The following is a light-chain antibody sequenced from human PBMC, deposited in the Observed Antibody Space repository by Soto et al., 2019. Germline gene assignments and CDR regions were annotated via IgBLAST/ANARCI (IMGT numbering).Light chain of an antibody. V-gene: IGKV1-17*01. Sequence: DIQMTQSPSTLSGSVGDRVTITCRASQGIRSDLGWYQQKPGKAPKRLIYAASTLQSGVPSRFSGSASGTEFTLTISSLQPEDFATYYCQQVSGYPLNFGVGTKVDIK. CDR2: AAS. CDR1: QGIRSD. CDR3: QQVSGYPLN. J-gene: IGKJ4*01.